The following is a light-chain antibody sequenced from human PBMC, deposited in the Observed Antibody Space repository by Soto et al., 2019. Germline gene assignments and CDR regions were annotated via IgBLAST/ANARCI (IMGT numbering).Light chain of an antibody. J-gene: IGLJ3*02. CDR3: QSYDSGLSGSV. Sequence: QSVLTQPPSVSGAPGQRVTISCTGSSSNIGAGYDVHWYQQLPGTAPKLLIYGNSNRPSGVPDRFSGSKSGTSASLAITGLQAEDEAEYYCQSYDSGLSGSVFGGGTQLTVL. CDR2: GNS. CDR1: SSNIGAGYD. V-gene: IGLV1-40*01.